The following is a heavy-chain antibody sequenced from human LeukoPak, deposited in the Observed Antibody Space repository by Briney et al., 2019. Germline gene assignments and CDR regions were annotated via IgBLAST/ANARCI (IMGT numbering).Heavy chain of an antibody. J-gene: IGHJ5*02. CDR1: GYSFTNYW. D-gene: IGHD6-13*01. CDR2: IYLDGSDT. Sequence: GESLKISCKASGYSFTNYWIGWVRHVPGEGLEWIGLIYLDGSDTRYSPSFQGQVTISADKSINTAYLQWSSLKASDSVMYYCTAAVHGTTWFDPWGQGTLVTVSS. V-gene: IGHV5-51*01. CDR3: TAAVHGTTWFDP.